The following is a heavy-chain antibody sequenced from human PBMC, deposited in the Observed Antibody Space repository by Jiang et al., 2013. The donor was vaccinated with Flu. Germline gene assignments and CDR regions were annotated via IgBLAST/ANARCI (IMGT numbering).Heavy chain of an antibody. J-gene: IGHJ3*02. D-gene: IGHD1-1*01. CDR2: TYYRSNWYN. V-gene: IGHV6-1*01. CDR1: A. CDR3: ARGGQVRDAFDI. Sequence: AWSWIRQSPSRGLEXLGRTYYRSNWYNDYAVSVKSRITITLDTSKNQFSLHLNSVTPEDTAVYYCARGGQVRDAFDIWGQGTMVTVSS.